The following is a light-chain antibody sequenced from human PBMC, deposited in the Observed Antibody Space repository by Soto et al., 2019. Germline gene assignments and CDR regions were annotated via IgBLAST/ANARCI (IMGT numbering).Light chain of an antibody. J-gene: IGKJ2*01. Sequence: EIVLTQSPGTLSLSPGERATLSCRASQSVSSSYLAWYQQKPGQAPRPLIYGASSRATGIPDRFSGSGSGTDFTLTISRLEPEHFAVYYCLQYGSSPYTFGQGTKLEIK. CDR2: GAS. CDR1: QSVSSSY. CDR3: LQYGSSPYT. V-gene: IGKV3-20*01.